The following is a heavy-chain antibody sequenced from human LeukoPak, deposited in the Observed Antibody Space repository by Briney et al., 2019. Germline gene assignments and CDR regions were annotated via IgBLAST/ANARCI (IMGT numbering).Heavy chain of an antibody. Sequence: GGSLRLSCAASGFTFSSYAMSWVGQATGKGPQLVSAISGSGGSTYYADSVKGRFTISRDNSKNTLYLQMNSLRAEDTAVYYCAKVSAGSSWYFDYWGQGTLVTVSS. CDR2: ISGSGGST. D-gene: IGHD6-13*01. V-gene: IGHV3-23*01. J-gene: IGHJ4*02. CDR1: GFTFSSYA. CDR3: AKVSAGSSWYFDY.